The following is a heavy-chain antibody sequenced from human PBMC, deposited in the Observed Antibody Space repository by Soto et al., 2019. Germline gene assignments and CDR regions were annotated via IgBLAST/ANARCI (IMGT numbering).Heavy chain of an antibody. CDR3: ARDGYCTSAACYNGEDY. V-gene: IGHV3-33*01. J-gene: IGHJ4*02. CDR2: IWYDGSNK. D-gene: IGHD2-8*01. Sequence: GGSLRLSCAASGFTFGGYGMHWVRQAPGKGLEWVAIIWYDGSNKYYADSVKGRFTISRDNSKNTVSLQMNSLRAEDTAVYYCARDGYCTSAACYNGEDYWGQGTLVTVSS. CDR1: GFTFGGYG.